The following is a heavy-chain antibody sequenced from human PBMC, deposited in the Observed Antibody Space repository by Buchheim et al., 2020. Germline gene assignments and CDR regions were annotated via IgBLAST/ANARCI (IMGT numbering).Heavy chain of an antibody. V-gene: IGHV3-30*02. D-gene: IGHD1-26*01. CDR2: ISYDGSNQ. CDR1: GFTFSSSG. J-gene: IGHJ4*02. Sequence: QVQLVESGGGVVRPGRSLRLSCGASGFTFSSSGLHWVRQAAGKGLEWVAFISYDGSNQYYVDSVKGRCILSRSISKSTLYLQMNSLRAEDTAMYYCVKDIGDPGAHWGQGTL. CDR3: VKDIGDPGAH.